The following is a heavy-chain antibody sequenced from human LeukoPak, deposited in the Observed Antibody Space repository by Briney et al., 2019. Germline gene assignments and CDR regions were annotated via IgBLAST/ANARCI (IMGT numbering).Heavy chain of an antibody. V-gene: IGHV3-7*01. CDR2: INQDGTEK. CDR1: GFTFSSYW. J-gene: IGHJ3*02. CDR3: ARGIDI. Sequence: GGSLRLSCAASGFTFSSYWVNWVRQAPGKGLEWVANINQDGTEKYYVDSVKGRFTISRDNAKNSLYLQMNSLRAEDTAIYYCARGIDIWGQGTMVTVSS.